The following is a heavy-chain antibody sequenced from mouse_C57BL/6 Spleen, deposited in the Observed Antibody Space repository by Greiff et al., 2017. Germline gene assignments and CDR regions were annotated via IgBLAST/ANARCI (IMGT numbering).Heavy chain of an antibody. V-gene: IGHV2-6-1*01. J-gene: IGHJ4*01. Sequence: QVQLEESGPGLVAPSQSLSITCTASGFSLTSYGVHWVRQPPGKGLEWLVVIWSDGSTTYNSALNSSLSISTANSKSQVILKMNSLQTDDTAMYYGARHPYGSRRDYYAMDYWGQGTSVTVSS. D-gene: IGHD1-1*01. CDR2: IWSDGST. CDR1: GFSLTSYG. CDR3: ARHPYGSRRDYYAMDY.